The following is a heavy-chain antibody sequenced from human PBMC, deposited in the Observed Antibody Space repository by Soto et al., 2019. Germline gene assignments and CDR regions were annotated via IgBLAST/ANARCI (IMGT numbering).Heavy chain of an antibody. Sequence: SETLSLTCTVSGGSISSGGYYWSWIRQHPGKGLEWIGYIYYSGSTYYNPSLKSRVTISVDTSKNQFSLKLSSVTAADTAVYYCAASCVACGGFNYYGMDVWVQGTTVT. CDR2: IYYSGST. CDR3: AASCVACGGFNYYGMDV. V-gene: IGHV4-31*03. CDR1: GGSISSGGYY. D-gene: IGHD2-21*01. J-gene: IGHJ6*02.